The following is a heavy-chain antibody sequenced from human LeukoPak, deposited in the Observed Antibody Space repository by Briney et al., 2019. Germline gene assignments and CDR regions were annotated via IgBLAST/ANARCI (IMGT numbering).Heavy chain of an antibody. V-gene: IGHV3-23*01. D-gene: IGHD3-10*02. J-gene: IGHJ4*02. CDR3: AREDISANYFDY. Sequence: PGGSLRLSCAASGFTFSSYAMSWVRQAPGKGLEWVSAISGSGGSTYYADSVKGRFTISRDKSKNTLYLQMNSLRAEDTGVYYCAREDISANYFDYWGQGTLVTVSS. CDR2: ISGSGGST. CDR1: GFTFSSYA.